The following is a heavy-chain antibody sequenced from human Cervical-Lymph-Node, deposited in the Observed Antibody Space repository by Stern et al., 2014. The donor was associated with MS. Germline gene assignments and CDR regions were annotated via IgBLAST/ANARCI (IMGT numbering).Heavy chain of an antibody. D-gene: IGHD6-6*01. J-gene: IGHJ5*02. CDR2: YYPGITT. V-gene: IGHV3-66*01. CDR1: GISVSSNY. Sequence: VQLVESGGGLVQRGGSLRLSCAASGISVSSNYMTWVRQAPGKGLEWVSRYYPGITTDYADSVRGRFSVSRDNSKNTVYLEMNSLTPEDTAVYYCTRKMAARRFDPWGQGTLVVVSS. CDR3: TRKMAARRFDP.